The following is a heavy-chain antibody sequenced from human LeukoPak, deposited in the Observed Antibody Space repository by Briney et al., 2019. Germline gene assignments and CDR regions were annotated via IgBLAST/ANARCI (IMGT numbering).Heavy chain of an antibody. V-gene: IGHV4-34*01. CDR3: ARHYGP. Sequence: SETLSLTCAVYGGSFSGYYWSWIRQPPGKGLGWIGEINHSGSTNYNPSLKSRVTISVDTSKNQFSLKLSSVTAADTAVYYCARHYGPWGQGTLVTVSS. CDR1: GGSFSGYY. J-gene: IGHJ5*02. CDR2: INHSGST. D-gene: IGHD3-16*01.